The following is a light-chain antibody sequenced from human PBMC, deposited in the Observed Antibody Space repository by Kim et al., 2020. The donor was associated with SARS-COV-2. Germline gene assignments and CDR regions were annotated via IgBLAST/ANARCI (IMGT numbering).Light chain of an antibody. Sequence: VSVSPGQTASISGSGDKLGDKYACWYQQKPGQFPVLVIYQDSKRPSGIPVRFSGSSSGNTATLTISGTQAMDEADYYGQAWDSTWVFGGGTQLTVL. V-gene: IGLV3-1*01. CDR1: KLGDKY. CDR2: QDS. CDR3: QAWDSTWV. J-gene: IGLJ3*02.